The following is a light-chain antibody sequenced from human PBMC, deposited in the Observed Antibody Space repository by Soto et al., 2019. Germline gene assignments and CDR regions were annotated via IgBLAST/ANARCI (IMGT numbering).Light chain of an antibody. CDR1: QSLSNY. CDR3: KQRNSWPPAIT. CDR2: DAS. J-gene: IGKJ5*01. V-gene: IGKV3-11*01. Sequence: EIVLTQSPATLSLSPGERATLSCKASQSLSNYIAWYQQKPGQAPRLLIYDASSRATGVQARFSGSGSGTDFTITINSLEPADFSVDYCKQRNSWPPAITFGQGTRLEIK.